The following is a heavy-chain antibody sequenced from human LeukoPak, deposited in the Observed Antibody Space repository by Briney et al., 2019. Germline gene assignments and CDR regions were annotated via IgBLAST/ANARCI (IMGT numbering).Heavy chain of an antibody. Sequence: PGGSLRLSCAASGFTFSTYWMHWVRQAPGKGLVWVSRIKNDGSFTNYADSVKGRFTISRDNAENTLHLQMNSLRAEDTAVYYCARSDYLTNWGQGTLVTVSS. D-gene: IGHD4-17*01. CDR1: GFTFSTYW. CDR3: ARSDYLTN. CDR2: IKNDGSFT. J-gene: IGHJ4*02. V-gene: IGHV3-74*01.